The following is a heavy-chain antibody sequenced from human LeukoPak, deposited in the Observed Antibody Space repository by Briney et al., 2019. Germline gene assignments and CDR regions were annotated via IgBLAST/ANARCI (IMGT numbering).Heavy chain of an antibody. V-gene: IGHV3-48*01. CDR3: TTDPEYYDSSGYYTYY. J-gene: IGHJ4*02. Sequence: GGSLRLSCAASGFTFSSYSMNWVRQAPGKGLEWVSYISSSSSTIYYADSVKGRFTISRDNAKNSLYLQMNSLKTEDTAVYYCTTDPEYYDSSGYYTYYWGQGTLVTVSS. D-gene: IGHD3-22*01. CDR2: ISSSSSTI. CDR1: GFTFSSYS.